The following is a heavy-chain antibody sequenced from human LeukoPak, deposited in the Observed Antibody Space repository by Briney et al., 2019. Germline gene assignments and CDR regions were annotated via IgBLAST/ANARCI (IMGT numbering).Heavy chain of an antibody. D-gene: IGHD2-15*01. CDR3: AKDQGWCSGGSCYPQH. V-gene: IGHV1-18*01. CDR1: GYTFTSYG. Sequence: ASVKVSCKASGYTFTSYGITWVRQAPGQGLEWMGWITAYNGDTKYAQKFQGRLTMTTDTSTSTANMELKSLRSGDTAVYYCAKDQGWCSGGSCYPQHWGQGTLVTVSS. J-gene: IGHJ1*01. CDR2: ITAYNGDT.